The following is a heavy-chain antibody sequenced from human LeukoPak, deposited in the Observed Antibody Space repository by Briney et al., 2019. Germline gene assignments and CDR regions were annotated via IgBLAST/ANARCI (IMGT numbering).Heavy chain of an antibody. CDR3: ARGAFGTVDY. J-gene: IGHJ4*02. CDR1: GYTFTSYG. Sequence: ASVTVSFKSSGYTFTSYGISWVRQPTGQGLEWMGWMNTNSGNTGYAQKFQGRVTMFRNTSISTAYMELSSLRSEKTAVYYCARGAFGTVDYWGQGTLVAVSS. V-gene: IGHV1-8*02. D-gene: IGHD1-1*01. CDR2: MNTNSGNT.